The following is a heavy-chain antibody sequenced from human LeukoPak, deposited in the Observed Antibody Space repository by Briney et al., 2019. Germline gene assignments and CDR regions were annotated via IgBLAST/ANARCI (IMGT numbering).Heavy chain of an antibody. CDR2: ISAYNGNT. CDR1: GYTFTSYG. V-gene: IGHV1-18*01. J-gene: IGHJ4*02. D-gene: IGHD2-15*01. Sequence: GASVKVSCKASGYTFTSYGISWVRQAPGQGLEWMGWISAYNGNTNYAQKLQGRVTMTTDTSTSTAYMELRSLRSDDTAVYYCAKSVVVVAATHFDYWGQGTLVTVSS. CDR3: AKSVVVVAATHFDY.